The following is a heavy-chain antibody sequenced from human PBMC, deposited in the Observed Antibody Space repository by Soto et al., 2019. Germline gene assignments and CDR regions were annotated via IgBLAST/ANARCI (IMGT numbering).Heavy chain of an antibody. J-gene: IGHJ4*02. CDR1: GFLFSNHW. Sequence: PGGSLRLSCAASGFLFSNHWMSWVRQFPGKGLEGVANIKQDGSEKYYVDSVKGRFTISRENGKNSMYLQMNSLRVEDTGVYYCAGADYYDSSGHDYWGQGPLFTVSS. V-gene: IGHV3-7*01. CDR3: AGADYYDSSGHDY. CDR2: IKQDGSEK. D-gene: IGHD3-22*01.